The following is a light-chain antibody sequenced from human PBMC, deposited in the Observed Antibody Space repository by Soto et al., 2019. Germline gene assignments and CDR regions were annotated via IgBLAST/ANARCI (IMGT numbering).Light chain of an antibody. Sequence: SVLTQPASVSGSPGQSITISCTGTSSDVGAYNYVSWYQHHPGKVPQLLIYEVTNRPSGVSDRFSGSKSGNTASLTISGLQAEDEADYYCSSKRDSSTLFVFGTGTKGTVL. CDR2: EVT. V-gene: IGLV2-14*01. CDR3: SSKRDSSTLFV. CDR1: SSDVGAYNY. J-gene: IGLJ1*01.